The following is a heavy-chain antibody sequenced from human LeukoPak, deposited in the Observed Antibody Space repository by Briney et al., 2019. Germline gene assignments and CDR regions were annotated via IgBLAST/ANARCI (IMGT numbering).Heavy chain of an antibody. CDR3: ASLTTVIESGWFDP. Sequence: QPGGSLRLSCAASGFTFSSYSMNWVRQAPGKGLEWVSYISTSSSTIYYADSVKGRFTISRDNAKNSLYLQMNSLRAEDTAVYYCASLTTVIESGWFDPWGQGTLVTVSS. V-gene: IGHV3-48*01. D-gene: IGHD4-11*01. CDR2: ISTSSSTI. CDR1: GFTFSSYS. J-gene: IGHJ5*02.